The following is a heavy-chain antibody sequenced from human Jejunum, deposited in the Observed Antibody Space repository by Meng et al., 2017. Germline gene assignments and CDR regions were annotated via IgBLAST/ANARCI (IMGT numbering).Heavy chain of an antibody. CDR2: IYYSGST. J-gene: IGHJ2*01. D-gene: IGHD1-1*01. Sequence: QVQLQESGPGPVKPSETLSLTCTVSGGSISSTNYLWGWIRQPPGKGLEWIGTIYYSGSTYYNPSLESRVTISVAPSTNQLSLRLSSVTAADTAVYYCARLEGTWYFDLWGRGTLVTVSS. CDR1: GGSISSTNYL. CDR3: ARLEGTWYFDL. V-gene: IGHV4-39*07.